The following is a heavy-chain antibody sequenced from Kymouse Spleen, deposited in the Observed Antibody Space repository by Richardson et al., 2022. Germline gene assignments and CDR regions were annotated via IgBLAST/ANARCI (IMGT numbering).Heavy chain of an antibody. V-gene: IGHV4-59*01. CDR1: GGSISSYY. D-gene: IGHD6-6*01. CDR2: IYYSGST. Sequence: QVQLQESGPGLVKPSETLSLTCTVSGGSISSYYWSWIRQPPGKGLEWIGYIYYSGSTNYNPSLKSRVTISVDTSKNQFSLKLSSVTAADTAVYYCARARIAARLLDAFDIWGQGTMVTVSS. CDR3: ARARIAARLLDAFDI. J-gene: IGHJ3*02.